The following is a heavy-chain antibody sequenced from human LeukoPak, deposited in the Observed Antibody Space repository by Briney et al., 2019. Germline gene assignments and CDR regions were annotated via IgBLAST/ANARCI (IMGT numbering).Heavy chain of an antibody. CDR2: ISGSGGST. CDR3: AKFYGGSSWSPAFDY. Sequence: PGGALRLSCAASGCTVSSNYMSWVRQAPGKGLEWVSAISGSGGSTYYADSVKGRITISRDNSKNTLYLQMNSLRAEDTAVYYCAKFYGGSSWSPAFDYWGQGTLVTVSS. CDR1: GCTVSSNY. D-gene: IGHD6-13*01. V-gene: IGHV3-23*01. J-gene: IGHJ4*02.